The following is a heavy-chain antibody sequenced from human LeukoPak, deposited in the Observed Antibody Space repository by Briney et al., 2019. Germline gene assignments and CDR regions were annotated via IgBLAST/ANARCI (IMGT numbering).Heavy chain of an antibody. CDR2: INHSGST. Sequence: SETLSLTCAVYGGSFSGYYWSWIRQPPVKGLEWIGEINHSGSTNYNPSLKSRVTISVDTSKNQFSLKLSSVTAADTAVYYCARVPPQLLWFGEQRGSYFDYWGQGTLVTVSS. D-gene: IGHD3-10*01. J-gene: IGHJ4*02. CDR3: ARVPPQLLWFGEQRGSYFDY. V-gene: IGHV4-34*01. CDR1: GGSFSGYY.